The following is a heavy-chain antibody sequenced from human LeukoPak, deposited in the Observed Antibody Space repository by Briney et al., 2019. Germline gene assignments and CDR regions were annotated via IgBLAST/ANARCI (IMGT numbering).Heavy chain of an antibody. D-gene: IGHD6-13*01. J-gene: IGHJ6*03. V-gene: IGHV3-11*01. CDR1: GFTFSDYY. Sequence: GGSLRLSCAASGFTFSDYYMSWIRQAPGKGLEWVSYISSSGSTIYYADSVKGRFTISRDNAKNSLYLQMNSLRAEDTAVYYCAREQGLAAAHFYYYYYMDVWGKGTTVTISS. CDR2: ISSSGSTI. CDR3: AREQGLAAAHFYYYYYMDV.